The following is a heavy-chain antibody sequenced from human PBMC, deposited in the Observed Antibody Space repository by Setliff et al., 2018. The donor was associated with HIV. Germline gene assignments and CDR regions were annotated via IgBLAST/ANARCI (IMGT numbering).Heavy chain of an antibody. CDR1: GYTFTDYY. CDR3: VKEYHTEVTDTRVANYFDY. Sequence: ASVKVSCKVSGYTFTDYYMHWVQQAPGKGLEWMGLVDPEDGETIYTQKFQDRVTMTSDTSTSTVYMELRSLRSEDTAIYYCVKEYHTEVTDTRVANYFDYWGQGTLVTVSS. V-gene: IGHV1-69-2*01. CDR2: VDPEDGET. J-gene: IGHJ4*02. D-gene: IGHD4-4*01.